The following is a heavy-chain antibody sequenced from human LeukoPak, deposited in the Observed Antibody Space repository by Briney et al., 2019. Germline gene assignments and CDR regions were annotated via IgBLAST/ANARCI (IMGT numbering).Heavy chain of an antibody. CDR3: ARDLSDYDSSGPKGYFDY. J-gene: IGHJ4*02. Sequence: GGSLRLSCAASGFTFSGYWMGWVRQAPGKGLEWVANIKQDGSEKSYVESVKGRFTISRDNSKNTLYLQMNSLRAEDTAVYYCARDLSDYDSSGPKGYFDYWGQGTLVTVSS. D-gene: IGHD3-22*01. CDR2: IKQDGSEK. CDR1: GFTFSGYW. V-gene: IGHV3-7*01.